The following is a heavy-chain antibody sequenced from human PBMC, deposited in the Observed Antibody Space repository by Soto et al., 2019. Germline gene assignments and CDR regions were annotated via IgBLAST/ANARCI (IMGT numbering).Heavy chain of an antibody. D-gene: IGHD3-16*02. CDR1: GGSISSYY. CDR3: ARNSHMITFGGVIPYNWFDP. CDR2: IYYSGST. V-gene: IGHV4-59*01. J-gene: IGHJ5*02. Sequence: QVQLQESGPGLVKPSETLSLTCTVSGGSISSYYWSWIRQPPGKGLEWIGYIYYSGSTNYNPSLKSRVTISVDTSKNQFSLKRSSVTAADTAVYYCARNSHMITFGGVIPYNWFDPWGQGTLVTVSS.